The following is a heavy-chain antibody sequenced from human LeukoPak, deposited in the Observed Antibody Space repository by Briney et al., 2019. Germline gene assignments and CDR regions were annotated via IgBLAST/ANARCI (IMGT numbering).Heavy chain of an antibody. D-gene: IGHD3-16*01. CDR2: IYYSGST. J-gene: IGHJ4*02. Sequence: SETLSLTCTVSGGSISSYYWGWIRQPPGKGLEWIGSIYYSGSTYYNPSLKSRVTISVDTSKNQFSLKLTSVTAADTAVYYCAPQRGGLTRFDYWGQGTLVTVSS. CDR3: APQRGGLTRFDY. V-gene: IGHV4-39*01. CDR1: GGSISSYY.